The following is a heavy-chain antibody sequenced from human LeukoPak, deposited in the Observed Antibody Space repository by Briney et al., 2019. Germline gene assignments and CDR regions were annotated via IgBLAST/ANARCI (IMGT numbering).Heavy chain of an antibody. CDR2: ISSSDSTI. CDR3: ARDGGYSGYDTFDN. J-gene: IGHJ4*02. CDR1: GFTFSSYE. D-gene: IGHD5-12*01. V-gene: IGHV3-48*03. Sequence: GGSLRLSCSASGFTFSSYEMNWVRQAPGKGLEWVSYISSSDSTIYYADSVKGRFAISRDNAKKSLYLQMNSLRAEDTAVYYCARDGGYSGYDTFDNWGQGTLVTVSS.